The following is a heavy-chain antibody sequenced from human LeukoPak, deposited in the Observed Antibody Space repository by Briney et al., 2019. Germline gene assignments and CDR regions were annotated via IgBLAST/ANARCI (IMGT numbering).Heavy chain of an antibody. CDR3: TRDRRAAGSIFDY. D-gene: IGHD6-13*01. V-gene: IGHV4-59*01. CDR2: IYYSGSP. Sequence: SETLSLTCSVSGDSISSYYWSWIRKPPGKGLEWIGNIYYSGSPNYNPSLKSRVTISLDTSENQFSLRLSSVTAADTAVYYCTRDRRAAGSIFDYWGQGTPVTVSS. CDR1: GDSISSYY. J-gene: IGHJ4*02.